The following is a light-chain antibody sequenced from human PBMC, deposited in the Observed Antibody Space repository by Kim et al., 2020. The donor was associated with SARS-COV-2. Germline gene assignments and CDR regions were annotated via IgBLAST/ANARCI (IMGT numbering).Light chain of an antibody. V-gene: IGLV2-14*03. CDR3: SSYTSSSTRV. CDR1: SSDVCGYNY. Sequence: QSITTSCTGTSSDVCGYNYVACYQQHPGKAPKLMIYDVSNRPSGVSNRFSGSKSGNTASLTISGLQAEDEADYYCSSYTSSSTRVFGGGTQLTVL. J-gene: IGLJ3*02. CDR2: DVS.